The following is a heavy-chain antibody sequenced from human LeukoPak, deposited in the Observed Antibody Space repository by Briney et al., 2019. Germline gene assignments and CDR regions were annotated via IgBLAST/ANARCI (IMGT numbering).Heavy chain of an antibody. CDR2: IYYSGST. D-gene: IGHD5-18*01. J-gene: IGHJ6*02. V-gene: IGHV4-59*01. Sequence: SETLSLTCTVSGGSISSYYWSWIRQPPGKGLEWIGDIYYSGSTNYNPSLKSRVTISVDTSKNQFSLKLSSVTAADTAVYYCARDDTAVVLYSYAMDVWGQGTTVTVSS. CDR1: GGSISSYY. CDR3: ARDDTAVVLYSYAMDV.